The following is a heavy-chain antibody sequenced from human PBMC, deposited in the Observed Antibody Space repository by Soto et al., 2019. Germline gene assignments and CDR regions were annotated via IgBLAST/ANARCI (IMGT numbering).Heavy chain of an antibody. CDR1: GFTFSSYA. CDR2: ISGSGGST. J-gene: IGHJ4*02. D-gene: IGHD6-6*01. CDR3: AKIGSRHAIAARRLYYFDY. Sequence: HPGGSLRLSCAASGFTFSSYAMSWVRQAPGKGLEWVSAISGSGGSTYYADSVKGRFTISRDNSKNTLYLQMNSLRAEDTAVYYCAKIGSRHAIAARRLYYFDYWGQGTLVTVSS. V-gene: IGHV3-23*01.